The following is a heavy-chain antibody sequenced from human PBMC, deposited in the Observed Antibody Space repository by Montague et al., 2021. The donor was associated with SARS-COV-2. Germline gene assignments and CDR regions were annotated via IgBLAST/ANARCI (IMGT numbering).Heavy chain of an antibody. CDR1: GYTFTGYY. V-gene: IGHV1-2*02. J-gene: IGHJ6*02. CDR2: INPNSGGT. CDR3: ARVGVYYGSGSYYKGGDYYYYYGMDV. D-gene: IGHD3-10*01. Sequence: SVKVSCKASGYTFTGYYMHWVRQAPGQGLEWMGWINPNSGGTNYAQKFQGRVTMTRDTSISTAYMGLSRLRSDDTAVYYCARVGVYYGSGSYYKGGDYYYYYGMDVWGQGTTVTVSS.